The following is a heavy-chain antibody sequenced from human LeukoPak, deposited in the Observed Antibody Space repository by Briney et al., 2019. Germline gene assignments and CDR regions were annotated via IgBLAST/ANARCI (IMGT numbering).Heavy chain of an antibody. CDR2: ISASGDST. CDR3: AKTDTAMVYYYYYMDV. D-gene: IGHD5-18*01. CDR1: GFTFSRYV. V-gene: IGHV3-23*01. J-gene: IGHJ6*03. Sequence: GGSLRLSCAASGFTFSRYVMSWVRQAPGKGPEWISTISASGDSTYYVDSMKGRFTISRDNSKNTLFLQMDTLRAEDTAVYYCAKTDTAMVYYYYYMDVWGKGTTVTVSS.